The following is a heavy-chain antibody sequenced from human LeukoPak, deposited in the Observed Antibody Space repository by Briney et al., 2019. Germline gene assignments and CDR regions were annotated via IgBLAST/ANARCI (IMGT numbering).Heavy chain of an antibody. D-gene: IGHD3-10*01. CDR1: GGSISSGSYY. J-gene: IGHJ5*02. V-gene: IGHV4-39*07. CDR3: ARSISMVRGVIIIEWFDP. CDR2: IYQSGST. Sequence: SETLSLTCTVSGGSISSGSYYWSWIRQPPGKGLEWIGSIYQSGSTYYNPSLKSRVTISVDTSKNQFSLKLSSVTAADTAVYYCARSISMVRGVIIIEWFDPWGQGTLVTVSS.